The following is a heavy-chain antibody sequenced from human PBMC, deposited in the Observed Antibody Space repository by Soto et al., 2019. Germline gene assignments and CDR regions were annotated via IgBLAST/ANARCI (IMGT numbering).Heavy chain of an antibody. V-gene: IGHV3-33*01. J-gene: IGHJ6*03. Sequence: QVQLVESGGGVVQPGRSLRLSCAASGFSFSHYAMHWVRQAPGKGLEWVAMIWNDGTNINYVESVRGRFTISRDNTKETLDLQMNSLGAEDTAIYYCVRERRTSVGSYMDVWGKGTTVTVSS. CDR1: GFSFSHYA. CDR2: IWNDGTNI. D-gene: IGHD2-2*01. CDR3: VRERRTSVGSYMDV.